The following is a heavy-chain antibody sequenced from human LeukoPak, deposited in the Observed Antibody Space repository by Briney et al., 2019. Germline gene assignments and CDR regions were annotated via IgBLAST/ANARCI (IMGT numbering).Heavy chain of an antibody. J-gene: IGHJ6*02. CDR3: AREDYDILTGYSNGMDV. CDR2: IWYDGSNK. CDR1: GFTFSGYG. Sequence: GGSLRLSCAASGFTFSGYGMHWVRQAPGKGLEWVAVIWYDGSNKYYADSVKGRFTISRDNSKNTLYLQMNSLRAEDTAVYYCAREDYDILTGYSNGMDVWGQGTTVTVSS. V-gene: IGHV3-33*08. D-gene: IGHD3-9*01.